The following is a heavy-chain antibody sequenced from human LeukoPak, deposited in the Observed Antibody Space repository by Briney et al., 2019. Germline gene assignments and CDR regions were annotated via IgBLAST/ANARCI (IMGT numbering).Heavy chain of an antibody. Sequence: PSETLSLTCAVYVGSFSGYYWSWIRQPPGKGLEWMGEINHSGSTNYNPSLKSRVIISVDPSKNHFSLKLSSVTAADTAVYYCARGRDVVVPAAIRWFDPWGQGTLVTVSS. CDR2: INHSGST. CDR1: VGSFSGYY. D-gene: IGHD2-2*01. CDR3: ARGRDVVVPAAIRWFDP. V-gene: IGHV4-34*01. J-gene: IGHJ5*02.